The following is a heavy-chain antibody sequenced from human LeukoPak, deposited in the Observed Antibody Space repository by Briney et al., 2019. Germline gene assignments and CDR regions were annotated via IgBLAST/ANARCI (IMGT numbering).Heavy chain of an antibody. CDR3: ARGELFFSAFDI. V-gene: IGHV1-46*03. CDR2: INPIGGST. Sequence: ASMKVSCKASGYSFTSYYMNWVRQAPGQGLEWIEIINPIGGSTHYAQRFQGRLTMTRDTSTSTGYMELSSLRSEDTAVYYCARGELFFSAFDIWGQGTMVIVSS. CDR1: GYSFTSYY. J-gene: IGHJ3*02. D-gene: IGHD1-7*01.